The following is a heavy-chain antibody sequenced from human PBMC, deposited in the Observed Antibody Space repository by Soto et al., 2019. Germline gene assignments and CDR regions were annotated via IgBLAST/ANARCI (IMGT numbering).Heavy chain of an antibody. D-gene: IGHD4-17*01. CDR2: IIPIFGTA. CDR3: ARGNAVTTRRYYYGMDV. J-gene: IGHJ6*02. CDR1: GGTFSSYA. Sequence: SVKVSCKASGGTFSSYAISWVRQAPGQGLEWMGGIIPIFGTANYAQKFQGRVTITADESTSTAYMELSSLRSEDTAVYYCARGNAVTTRRYYYGMDVWGQGTTVTVSS. V-gene: IGHV1-69*13.